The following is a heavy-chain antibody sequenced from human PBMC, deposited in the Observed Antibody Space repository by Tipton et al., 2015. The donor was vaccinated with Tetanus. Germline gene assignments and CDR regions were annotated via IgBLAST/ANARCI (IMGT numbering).Heavy chain of an antibody. Sequence: LRLSCNVSGASINAGGYLWTWVRQRPGKGLEWIGNIYYTALTSYTPSLNSRVSISVDTSKNQFSLNLTSVTAADTAVYYCARHSSLKALNYWGQGTLVTASS. CDR2: IYYTALT. CDR1: GASINAGGYL. V-gene: IGHV4-31*03. D-gene: IGHD3-9*01. J-gene: IGHJ4*02. CDR3: ARHSSLKALNY.